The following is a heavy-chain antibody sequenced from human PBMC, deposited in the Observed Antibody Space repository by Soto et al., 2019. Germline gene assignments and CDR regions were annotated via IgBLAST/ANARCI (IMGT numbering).Heavy chain of an antibody. J-gene: IGHJ4*02. CDR2: VIPILGMA. V-gene: IGHV1-69*02. CDR3: ATNYGSGSTHFDY. Sequence: QVQLVQSGAEVKKPGSSVKVSCTASEGTFNSYTISWVRQAPGQGLEWMGRVIPILGMADFAQRFQGRVMSTADQSTSTAYMMLSSLRSDDTAIYYCATNYGSGSTHFDYWCQGTQVTFSS. D-gene: IGHD3-10*01. CDR1: EGTFNSYT.